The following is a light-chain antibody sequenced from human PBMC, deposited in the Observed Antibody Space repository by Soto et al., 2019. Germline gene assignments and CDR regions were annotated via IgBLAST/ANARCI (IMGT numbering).Light chain of an antibody. CDR3: QQFNNWPQT. CDR2: GAS. Sequence: EIVMTQSPATLPVSPGERATLSCRASQSVSTNLAWYHQKPGQAPRLLIYGASTRATGIPARFSGSGSGTNFTLTISSLQSEDFAVYYCQQFNNWPQTFGQGTNLEIK. V-gene: IGKV3-15*01. J-gene: IGKJ2*01. CDR1: QSVSTN.